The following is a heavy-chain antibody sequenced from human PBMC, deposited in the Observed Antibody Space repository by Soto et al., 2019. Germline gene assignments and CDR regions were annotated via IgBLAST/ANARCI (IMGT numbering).Heavy chain of an antibody. Sequence: QVQLVESGGGVVQPGRSLRLSCAASGFTDSSYGMHWVRQAPGKGLEWVAIISYDGSNTYYADSVKGRFTISRDNSKNTLYLQMNSLRAEDTSVYYCAKEGGLSGSYYISSSYYFDYWGQGTLVTVSS. D-gene: IGHD1-26*01. V-gene: IGHV3-30*18. CDR1: GFTDSSYG. CDR3: AKEGGLSGSYYISSSYYFDY. CDR2: ISYDGSNT. J-gene: IGHJ4*02.